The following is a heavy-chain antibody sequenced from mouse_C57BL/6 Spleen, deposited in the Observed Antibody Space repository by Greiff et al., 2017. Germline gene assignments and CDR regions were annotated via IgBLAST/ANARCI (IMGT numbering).Heavy chain of an antibody. V-gene: IGHV1-64*01. D-gene: IGHD4-1*01. J-gene: IGHJ2*01. CDR2: IHPNSGST. Sequence: QVQLQQPGAELVKPGASVKLSCKASGYTFTSYWMHWVKQRPGQGLEWIGLIHPNSGSTNYNEKFKSKATLTVDKSSSTAYMQLSSLTSEDSAVYYCARSNWLYFDYWGQGTTLTVSS. CDR1: GYTFTSYW. CDR3: ARSNWLYFDY.